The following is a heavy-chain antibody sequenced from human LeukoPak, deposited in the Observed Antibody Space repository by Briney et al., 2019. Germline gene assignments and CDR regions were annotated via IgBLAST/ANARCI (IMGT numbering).Heavy chain of an antibody. Sequence: GALRISCAASGFSFSNHGMHWVRQAPGKRLEWVAVIWDDGNNKRYANSVNGRFTISRDNSENTLYLQMNGLTAEDTAMYYCARDSYQDYYGRFDPWGQGTLVIVSS. J-gene: IGHJ5*02. CDR3: ARDSYQDYYGRFDP. V-gene: IGHV3-33*01. CDR1: GFSFSNHG. D-gene: IGHD3-10*01. CDR2: IWDDGNNK.